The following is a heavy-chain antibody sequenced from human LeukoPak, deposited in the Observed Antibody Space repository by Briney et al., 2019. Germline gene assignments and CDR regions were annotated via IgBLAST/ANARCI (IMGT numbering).Heavy chain of an antibody. CDR3: ARPRRGSSGWYGYFQH. CDR1: GGPFNGYY. J-gene: IGHJ1*01. V-gene: IGHV4-34*01. Sequence: SETLSLTCAVYGGPFNGYYWSWIRQPPGKGLEWIGEFNHSGSTNYNPSLTSRVTISVDTSKNQFSLKLSSVTAADTAVYYCARPRRGSSGWYGYFQHWGQGTLVTVSS. CDR2: FNHSGST. D-gene: IGHD6-19*01.